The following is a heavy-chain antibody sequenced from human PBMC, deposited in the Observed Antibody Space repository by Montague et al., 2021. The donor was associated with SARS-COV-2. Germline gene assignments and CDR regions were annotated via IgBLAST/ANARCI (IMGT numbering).Heavy chain of an antibody. Sequence: SETLSLTCTVSGGSITGYYWSCRRRYPGKGLEWIVYIYDGGGVDYNPSLGSRVTISTDTSKNQLSLKVNSVTAADTAVYYCVRDHPYGGSRGAFDIWGQGTVVTVSS. CDR3: VRDHPYGGSRGAFDI. D-gene: IGHD4-23*01. CDR2: IYDGGGV. V-gene: IGHV4-59*01. J-gene: IGHJ3*02. CDR1: GGSITGYY.